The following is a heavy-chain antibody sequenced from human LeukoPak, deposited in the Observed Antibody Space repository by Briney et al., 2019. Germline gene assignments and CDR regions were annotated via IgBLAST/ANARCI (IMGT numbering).Heavy chain of an antibody. D-gene: IGHD3-10*01. CDR2: IYYGGST. V-gene: IGHV4-59*01. J-gene: IGHJ4*02. CDR1: GGSISSYY. CDR3: ASGTLLDY. Sequence: SETLSLTCTVSGGSISSYYWSWIRQPPGKGLEWIGFIYYGGSTNYNPSLKSRVTISVDTSKNHFSLKLSSVTAADTAVYCCASGTLLDYWGQGTLVTVSS.